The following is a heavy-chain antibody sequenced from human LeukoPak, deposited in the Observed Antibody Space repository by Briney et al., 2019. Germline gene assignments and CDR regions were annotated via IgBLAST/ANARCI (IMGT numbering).Heavy chain of an antibody. V-gene: IGHV3-23*01. CDR3: AKGAHYYDSSGYYSGSNYFDY. Sequence: GGSLRLSCAASGFTFSSYAMSWVRQAPGKGLEWVSAISGSGGSTYYADSVKGRFTISRDNSKNTLYLQMNSLRAEDTAVYYCAKGAHYYDSSGYYSGSNYFDYWGQGTLVTVSS. CDR1: GFTFSSYA. J-gene: IGHJ4*02. CDR2: ISGSGGST. D-gene: IGHD3-22*01.